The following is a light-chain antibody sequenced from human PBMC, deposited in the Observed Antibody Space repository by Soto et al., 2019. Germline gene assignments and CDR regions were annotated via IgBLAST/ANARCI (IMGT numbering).Light chain of an antibody. CDR3: QQYGNSPRSIT. V-gene: IGKV3-20*01. CDR1: QSVSSSY. J-gene: IGKJ5*01. CDR2: GAS. Sequence: EIVLTQSPGTLSLSPGERATLSCRASQSVSSSYLAWYQQKPGQAPRLLIYGASSRATGIPDRFSGSGSGTDFTLTINRLEPEDFAVYYCQQYGNSPRSITFGQGTRLEI.